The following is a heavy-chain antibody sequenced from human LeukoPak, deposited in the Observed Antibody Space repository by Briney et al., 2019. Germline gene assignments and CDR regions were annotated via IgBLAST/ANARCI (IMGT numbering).Heavy chain of an antibody. CDR2: ISYDGSNK. CDR3: AKGNGWYSGSDGVDDY. Sequence: GGSLRLSCAASGFTFSSYGMHWVRQAPGKGLEWVAVISYDGSNKYYADSVKGRFTISRDNSKNTLYLQMNSLRAEDTAVYYCAKGNGWYSGSDGVDDYWGQGTLVTVSS. J-gene: IGHJ4*02. D-gene: IGHD1-26*01. CDR1: GFTFSSYG. V-gene: IGHV3-30*18.